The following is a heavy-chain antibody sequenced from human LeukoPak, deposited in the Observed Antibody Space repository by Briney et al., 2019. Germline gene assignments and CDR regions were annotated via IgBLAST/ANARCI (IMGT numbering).Heavy chain of an antibody. J-gene: IGHJ3*02. V-gene: IGHV4-59*01. CDR2: IYYTGTT. Sequence: SETLSLTCTVSGASISNYYWSWIRQPPGKGLEWIGYIYYTGTTNYNPSLKSRVTMSLDTSKSQFSLNLTSVTAADTAVYYCVREGCNSTSCSSFFDIWGQGTVVTVSS. D-gene: IGHD2/OR15-2a*01. CDR1: GASISNYY. CDR3: VREGCNSTSCSSFFDI.